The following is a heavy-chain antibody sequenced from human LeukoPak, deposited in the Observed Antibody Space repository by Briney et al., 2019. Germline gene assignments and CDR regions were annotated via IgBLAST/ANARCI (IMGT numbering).Heavy chain of an antibody. J-gene: IGHJ4*02. CDR1: GYSISSGYY. D-gene: IGHD5-24*01. CDR3: ARPYLPATRFDY. CDR2: IYHSGRT. V-gene: IGHV4-38-2*02. Sequence: SETLCLTCTVSGYSISSGYYWGWIRQPPGKGLEWIGSIYHSGRTFYNPSLKSRVTISVDTSKNQFSLKLTSVTAADTAVYYCARPYLPATRFDYWGQGTLVTVSS.